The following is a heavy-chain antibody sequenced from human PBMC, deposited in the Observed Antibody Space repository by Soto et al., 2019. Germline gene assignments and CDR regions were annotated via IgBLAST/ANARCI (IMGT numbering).Heavy chain of an antibody. D-gene: IGHD5-12*01. CDR1: GFTFSNYA. CDR2: ISSNGHST. J-gene: IGHJ4*02. V-gene: IGHV3-64*01. Sequence: EVQLVESGGGLVQPGGSLRLSCAASGFTFSNYAMHWVRQAPGKGLEYVSTISSNGHSTDYANSVKGRFTISRDNSMNTLYLKMGSLRAEDMDVYYCARGSNGYHFDYWGQGTLVTVSS. CDR3: ARGSNGYHFDY.